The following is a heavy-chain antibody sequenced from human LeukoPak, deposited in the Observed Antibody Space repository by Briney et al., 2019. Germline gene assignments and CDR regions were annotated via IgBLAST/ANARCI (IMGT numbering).Heavy chain of an antibody. CDR3: AKGPGVVTPANFDS. CDR2: ISGSGGST. J-gene: IGHJ4*02. D-gene: IGHD2-15*01. Sequence: PGGSLRLSCAASGFTFSSYAMSWVRQAPGKGLEWVSAISGSGGSTHYADSVKGRFTISRDNSKNTLYLQKNSLRAEDTAVYYCAKGPGVVTPANFDSWGQGTLVTVSS. CDR1: GFTFSSYA. V-gene: IGHV3-23*01.